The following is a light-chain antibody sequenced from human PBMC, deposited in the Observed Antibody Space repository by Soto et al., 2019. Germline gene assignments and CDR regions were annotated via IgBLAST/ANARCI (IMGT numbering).Light chain of an antibody. CDR3: QQYGSSPHI. V-gene: IGKV3-20*01. CDR1: QSVSSSY. CDR2: GAS. J-gene: IGKJ4*01. Sequence: EIVLTQSPGTLSLSPVERATLSCRSSQSVSSSYLAWYQQKPGQAPRLLIYGASSRATGIPDRFSGSGSGTDFTLTISRLEPEDFAVYYCQQYGSSPHIFGGGTKVDIK.